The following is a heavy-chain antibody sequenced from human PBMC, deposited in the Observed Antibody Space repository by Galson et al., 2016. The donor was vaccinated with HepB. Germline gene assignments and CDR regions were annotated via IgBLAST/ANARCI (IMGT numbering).Heavy chain of an antibody. J-gene: IGHJ3*02. Sequence: ETLSLTCVVSGGSFSGYYWSWIRQPPGKGLEWIGDINHSGNTDYNPSLKSRITISVDTSKKQFSLNLSSVTAADTAVYYCARLPTGDLDIDAFDIWGQGTLVPVSS. D-gene: IGHD7-27*01. V-gene: IGHV4-34*01. CDR2: INHSGNT. CDR1: GGSFSGYY. CDR3: ARLPTGDLDIDAFDI.